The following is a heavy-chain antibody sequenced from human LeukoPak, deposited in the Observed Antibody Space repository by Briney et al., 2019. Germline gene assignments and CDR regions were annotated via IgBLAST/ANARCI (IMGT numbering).Heavy chain of an antibody. V-gene: IGHV3-23*01. D-gene: IGHD3-22*01. J-gene: IGHJ4*02. CDR3: AKFYFYSDSSGYGYYIDY. CDR1: GFAFSSYA. Sequence: PGGSLRLSCAASGFAFSSYAMSWVRQAPGKGLEWVSSISVSGGSPYYADSVQGRFTIFRDNAKNTLFLEMNSLRAEDTAIYYCAKFYFYSDSSGYGYYIDYWGQGTLVTVSS. CDR2: ISVSGGSP.